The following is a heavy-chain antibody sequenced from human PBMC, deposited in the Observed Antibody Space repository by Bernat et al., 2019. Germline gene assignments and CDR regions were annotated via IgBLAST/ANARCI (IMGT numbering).Heavy chain of an antibody. V-gene: IGHV3-30*01. J-gene: IGHJ4*02. Sequence: QVQLVESGGGVVQPGRSLRLSCTASGFTFSSYSIHWVRQAPGKGLEWVALISYDGSNTYYADSVKGRFTISRDNSKNTLYLQMNSLRAEDTAVYFCARDRSGRDFDYWGQGTLVTVSS. CDR3: ARDRSGRDFDY. CDR1: GFTFSSYS. CDR2: ISYDGSNT. D-gene: IGHD1-26*01.